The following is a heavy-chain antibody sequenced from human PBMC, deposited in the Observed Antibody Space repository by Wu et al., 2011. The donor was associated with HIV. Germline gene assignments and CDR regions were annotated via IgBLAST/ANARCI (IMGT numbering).Heavy chain of an antibody. D-gene: IGHD6-19*01. Sequence: AASGFTFSSYSMNWVRQAPGKGLEWVSYISSSSSTIYYADSVKGRFTISRDNAKNSLYLQMNSLRAEDTAVYYCARTNGYSSGWYVADIDYWGQGTLVTVSS. CDR2: ISSSSSTI. V-gene: IGHV3-48*01. CDR1: GFTFSSYS. CDR3: ARTNGYSSGWYVADIDY. J-gene: IGHJ4*02.